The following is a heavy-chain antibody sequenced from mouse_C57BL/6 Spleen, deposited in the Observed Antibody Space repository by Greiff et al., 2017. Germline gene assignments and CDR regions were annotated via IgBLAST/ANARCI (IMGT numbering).Heavy chain of an antibody. CDR3: ARRGYDKRYFDV. Sequence: QVHVKQPGAELVRPGTSVKLSCKASGYTFTSYWMHWVKQRPGQGLEWIGVIDPSDSYTNYNQKFKGKATLTVDTSSSTAYMQLSSLTSEDSAVYYCARRGYDKRYFDVWGTGTTVTVSS. J-gene: IGHJ1*03. D-gene: IGHD2-2*01. CDR1: GYTFTSYW. V-gene: IGHV1-59*01. CDR2: IDPSDSYT.